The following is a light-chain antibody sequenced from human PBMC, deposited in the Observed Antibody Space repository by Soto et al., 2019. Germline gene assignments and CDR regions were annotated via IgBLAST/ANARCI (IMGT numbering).Light chain of an antibody. CDR3: QHYGSSPRT. J-gene: IGKJ1*01. V-gene: IGKV3-20*01. CDR2: GAS. Sequence: EIVLTQSPGTLSLSPGGRATLSCRASQSVASISLAWYQQKPGQAPRLLIYGASSRATGIPDRFSGSGSGTDFTLTISRLVPEDFAVYYCQHYGSSPRTFGQGTKVEIK. CDR1: QSVASIS.